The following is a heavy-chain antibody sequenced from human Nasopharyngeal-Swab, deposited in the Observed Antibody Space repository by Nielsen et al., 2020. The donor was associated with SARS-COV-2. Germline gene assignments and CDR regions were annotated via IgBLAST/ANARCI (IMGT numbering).Heavy chain of an antibody. CDR2: INPRGDTA. Sequence: WVRQAPGQGLEGMGIINPRGDTASYAQKFQGRVTMTRDTSTSTVYMELSSLRSEDTAVYYCAREDIVGPLLDYWGQGTLVTVSS. CDR3: AREDIVGPLLDY. J-gene: IGHJ4*02. V-gene: IGHV1-46*01. D-gene: IGHD1-26*01.